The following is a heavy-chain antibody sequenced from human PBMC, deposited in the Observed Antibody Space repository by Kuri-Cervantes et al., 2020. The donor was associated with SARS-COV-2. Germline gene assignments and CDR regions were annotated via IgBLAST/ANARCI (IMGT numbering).Heavy chain of an antibody. V-gene: IGHV1-46*01. Sequence: ASVKVSCKASGYTFTSYYMHWVRQAPGQGLEWMGIINPSGGSTSYAQKFQGRVTMTRDTSTSTVYMELSSLRSEDTAVYYCARVGLRRIMIFGVLMNGNWFDPWGQGTLVTVSS. CDR1: GYTFTSYY. D-gene: IGHD3-3*01. CDR3: ARVGLRRIMIFGVLMNGNWFDP. CDR2: INPSGGST. J-gene: IGHJ5*02.